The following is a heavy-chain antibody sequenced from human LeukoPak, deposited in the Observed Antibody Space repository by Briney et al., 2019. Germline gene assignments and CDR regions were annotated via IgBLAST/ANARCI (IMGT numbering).Heavy chain of an antibody. CDR3: AREGYYYGMDV. V-gene: IGHV3-21*01. Sequence: GGSLRLSCAASGFTFSSYSMNWVRQAPGKGLEWVSSISSRSTYIYDADSVKGRFTISRDNAKNSLYLQINSLRADDTAVYYCAREGYYYGMDVWGQGTTVTVSS. CDR1: GFTFSSYS. J-gene: IGHJ6*02. CDR2: ISSRSTYI.